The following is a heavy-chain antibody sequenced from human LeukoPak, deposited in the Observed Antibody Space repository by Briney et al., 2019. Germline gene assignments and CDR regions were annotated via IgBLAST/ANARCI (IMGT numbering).Heavy chain of an antibody. D-gene: IGHD3-22*01. CDR2: IKSKTDGGTT. J-gene: IGHJ4*02. CDR3: TTDRSYYDSSGYQEYYLAY. V-gene: IGHV3-15*01. Sequence: PGGSLRLSCAASGFTFSNAWMSWVRQAPGKGLEWVGRIKSKTDGGTTDYAAPVKGRFTISRDDSKNTLYLQMNSLKTEDTALYYCTTDRSYYDSSGYQEYYLAYWGQGTLVTVSS. CDR1: GFTFSNAW.